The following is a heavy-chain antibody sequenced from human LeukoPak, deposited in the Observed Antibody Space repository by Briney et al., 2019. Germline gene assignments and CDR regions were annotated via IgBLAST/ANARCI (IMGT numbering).Heavy chain of an antibody. D-gene: IGHD1-1*01. CDR3: ARAAPDRRWPGFDY. J-gene: IGHJ4*02. CDR1: GGTFSSYA. Sequence: SVKVSCKASGGTFSSYAISRVRQAPGQGLEWMGGIIPIFGTANYAQKFQGRVTITTDESTSTAYMELSSLRSEDTAVYYCARAAPDRRWPGFDYWGQGTLVAVSS. V-gene: IGHV1-69*05. CDR2: IIPIFGTA.